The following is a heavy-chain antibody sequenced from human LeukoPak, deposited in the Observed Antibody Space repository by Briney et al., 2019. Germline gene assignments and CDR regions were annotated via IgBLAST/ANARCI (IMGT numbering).Heavy chain of an antibody. D-gene: IGHD3-10*01. Sequence: PGGSLRLSCLASGSTLTSYEMNWVRQAPGKGLEWVSYIGSGGYPIYYADSVKGRFTISRDNAKNSLYLQMNSLRAEDTAVYYCARGWYYLWGQGTMVTVSS. CDR1: GSTLTSYE. J-gene: IGHJ3*01. V-gene: IGHV3-48*03. CDR2: IGSGGYPI. CDR3: ARGWYYL.